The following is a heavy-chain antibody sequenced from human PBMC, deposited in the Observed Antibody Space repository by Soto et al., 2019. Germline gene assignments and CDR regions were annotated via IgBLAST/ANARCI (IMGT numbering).Heavy chain of an antibody. Sequence: EVQLVESGGGLVQPGGSLRLSCAASGFTFSTYWMHWVCQAPGKGLVWVSRINIDGSTITYADSAKGRFTGSRDNAKNNLHLQRHSLRAQDTAVYYCARVRNGVRDFDSWGQGALGTVSS. V-gene: IGHV3-74*01. CDR1: GFTFSTYW. J-gene: IGHJ4*02. CDR3: ARVRNGVRDFDS. CDR2: INIDGSTI. D-gene: IGHD1-1*01.